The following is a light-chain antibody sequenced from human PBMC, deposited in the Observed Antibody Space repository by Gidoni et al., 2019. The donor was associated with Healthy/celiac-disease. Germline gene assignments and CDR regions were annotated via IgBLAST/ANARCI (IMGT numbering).Light chain of an antibody. CDR2: WAS. Sequence: DIVKTPSPDSLAVALGERATINCKSSQSVLYSSNNKNDLAWYQQKPGQPPTLLMYWASTREAGVPDRFSGSGSGTDFTLTISSLQAEDVAVYYCQQYYSTPYTFGQXTKLEIK. J-gene: IGKJ2*01. CDR1: QSVLYSSNNKND. V-gene: IGKV4-1*01. CDR3: QQYYSTPYT.